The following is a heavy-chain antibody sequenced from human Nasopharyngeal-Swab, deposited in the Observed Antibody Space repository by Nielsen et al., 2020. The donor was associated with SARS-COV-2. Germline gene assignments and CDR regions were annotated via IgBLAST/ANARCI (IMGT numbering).Heavy chain of an antibody. CDR3: ARGTVFGVANGMDV. J-gene: IGHJ6*02. CDR1: GFTFRDYS. CDR2: IGRSGTDI. D-gene: IGHD3-3*01. V-gene: IGHV3-21*01. Sequence: GESLKISCAASGFTFRDYSMNWVRQAPGKGLEWVSSIGRSGTDIFHADSVKGRFSVFRDAANKAIYLQMRSLRAEDTAVYYCARGTVFGVANGMDVWGQGTTVTVSS.